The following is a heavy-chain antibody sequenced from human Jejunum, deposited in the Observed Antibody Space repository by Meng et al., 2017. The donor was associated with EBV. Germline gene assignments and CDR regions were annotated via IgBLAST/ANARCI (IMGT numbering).Heavy chain of an antibody. V-gene: IGHV2-5*02. CDR3: AHRPSTPLSATFDY. J-gene: IGHJ4*02. Sequence: QITLKESGPTLVKHTQTLTLTGTFSGFSFSTSGVGVGWIRQPPGKALEWLALIYWDDDKRYSPSLKSRLTITKDTSKTQVVLTMTNIDPVDTATYYCAHRPSTPLSATFDYWGQGTLVTVSS. CDR2: IYWDDDK. CDR1: GFSFSTSGVG. D-gene: IGHD2-15*01.